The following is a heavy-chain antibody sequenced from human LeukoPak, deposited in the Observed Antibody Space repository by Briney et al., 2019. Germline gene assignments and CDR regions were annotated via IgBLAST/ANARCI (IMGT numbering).Heavy chain of an antibody. D-gene: IGHD3-22*01. CDR3: ARDPTQAYDSSGYYFDY. CDR2: ISSSSSYI. V-gene: IGHV3-21*01. Sequence: GGSLRLSCAASGFAFSSYSMNWVRQAPGKGLEWVSSISSSSSYIYYADSVKGRFTISRDNAKSSLYLQMNSLRAEDTAVYYCARDPTQAYDSSGYYFDYWGQGTLVTVSS. J-gene: IGHJ4*02. CDR1: GFAFSSYS.